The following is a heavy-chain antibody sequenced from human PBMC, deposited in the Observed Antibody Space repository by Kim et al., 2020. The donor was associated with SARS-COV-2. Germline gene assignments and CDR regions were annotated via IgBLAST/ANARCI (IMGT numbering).Heavy chain of an antibody. D-gene: IGHD6-19*01. CDR3: ARGGGRGWYFDY. Sequence: SETLSLTCAVYGGSFSGYYWSWIRQPPGKGLEWIGEINHSGSTNYNPSLKSRVTISVDTSKNQFSLKLSSVTAADTAVYYCARGGGRGWYFDYWGQGTLVTVSS. J-gene: IGHJ4*02. CDR1: GGSFSGYY. CDR2: INHSGST. V-gene: IGHV4-34*01.